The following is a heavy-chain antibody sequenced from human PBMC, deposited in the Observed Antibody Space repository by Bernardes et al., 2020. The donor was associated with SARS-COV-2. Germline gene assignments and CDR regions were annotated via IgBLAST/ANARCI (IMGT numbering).Heavy chain of an antibody. CDR3: ARNYFYDTSGQYFFDY. Sequence: QTLSLTCAISGDSVSSNSAAWNWIRQSPSRGLEWLGRTYYRSKWFNDYAVSVKSRITINPDTSKNQFSLHLNSMTPEDTAVYYCARNYFYDTSGQYFFDYWGQGTLVTVSS. J-gene: IGHJ4*02. CDR1: GDSVSSNSAA. V-gene: IGHV6-1*01. D-gene: IGHD3-22*01. CDR2: TYYRSKWFN.